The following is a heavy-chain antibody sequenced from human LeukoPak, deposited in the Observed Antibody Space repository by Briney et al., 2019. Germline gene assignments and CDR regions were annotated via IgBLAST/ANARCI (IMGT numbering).Heavy chain of an antibody. D-gene: IGHD5-12*01. V-gene: IGHV4-30-2*01. CDR3: ARLRGYSGYDPHYFDY. CDR2: IYHSGST. J-gene: IGHJ4*02. CDR1: GGSISSGSYY. Sequence: SQTLSLTCTVSGGSISSGSYYWSWIRQPPGKGLEWIGYIYHSGSTYYNPSLKSRVTISVDRSKNQFSLKLSSVTAADTAVYYCARLRGYSGYDPHYFDYWGQGTLVTVSS.